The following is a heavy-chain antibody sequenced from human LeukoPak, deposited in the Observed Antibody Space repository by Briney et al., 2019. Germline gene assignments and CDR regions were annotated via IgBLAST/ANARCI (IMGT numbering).Heavy chain of an antibody. D-gene: IGHD3-3*01. V-gene: IGHV3-48*03. CDR3: ARGDYDFWSGYWGYYFDY. CDR2: ISSSGSTI. Sequence: GTLSLTCAVSGGSILTTNWWSWVRQTPGKGLEWGSYISSSGSTIYCADSVKGRFTISRDNAKNSLYLQMNSLRAEDTAVYYCARGDYDFWSGYWGYYFDYWGQGTLVTVSS. J-gene: IGHJ4*02. CDR1: GGSILTTNW.